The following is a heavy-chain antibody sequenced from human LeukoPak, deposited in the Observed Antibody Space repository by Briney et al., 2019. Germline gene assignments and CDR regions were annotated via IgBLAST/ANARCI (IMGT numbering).Heavy chain of an antibody. D-gene: IGHD6-13*01. CDR2: IWYDGSNK. CDR3: ARDLLKGAADPGY. V-gene: IGHV3-33*01. CDR1: GFTFSSYG. Sequence: PGGSLRLSCAASGFTFSSYGMHWVRQAPGKGLEWVAVIWYDGSNKYYADSVEGRFTISRDNSKNMLYLQMNSLRAEDTAVYYCARDLLKGAADPGYWGQGTLVTVSS. J-gene: IGHJ4*02.